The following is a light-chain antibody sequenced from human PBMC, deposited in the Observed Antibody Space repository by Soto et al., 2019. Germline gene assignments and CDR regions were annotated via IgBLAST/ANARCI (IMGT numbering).Light chain of an antibody. J-gene: IGKJ3*01. Sequence: EIVLTQSPGTLSLTPGERATLSCRASQSVSSSYLAWYQQKPGQAPRLLIYGASSRATGIPDRFSGSGSGTDFTLTISSLQPEDVATYYCQKYNSAPLTFGPGTKVDIK. CDR1: QSVSSSY. CDR2: GAS. CDR3: QKYNSAPLT. V-gene: IGKV3-20*01.